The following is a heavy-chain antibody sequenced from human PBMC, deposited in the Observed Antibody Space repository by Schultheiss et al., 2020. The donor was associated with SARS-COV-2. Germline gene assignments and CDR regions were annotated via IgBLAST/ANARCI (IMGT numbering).Heavy chain of an antibody. CDR1: GGSFSGYY. Sequence: SETLSLTCAVYGGSFSGYYWSWIRQPPGKGLEWIGEINHSGSTNYNPSLKSRVTISVDTSKNQFSLKLSSVTAADTAVYYCARGQGDLLWFGELGVGYYFDYWGQGTLVTVSS. D-gene: IGHD3-10*01. CDR2: INHSGST. V-gene: IGHV4-34*01. J-gene: IGHJ4*02. CDR3: ARGQGDLLWFGELGVGYYFDY.